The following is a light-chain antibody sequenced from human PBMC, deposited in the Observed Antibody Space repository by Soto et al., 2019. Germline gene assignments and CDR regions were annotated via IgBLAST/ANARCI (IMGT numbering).Light chain of an antibody. CDR2: DVT. CDR1: SSDIGDYDY. V-gene: IGLV2-11*01. CDR3: CSYADKYTYV. Sequence: QSVLTQPRSVSGSPGQSVTISCTGTSSDIGDYDYVSWYQHHAGKTPKLMIYDVTKRPSGVPDRFSGSKSGSTASLTISGLQADDEADYCCCSYADKYTYVFGTGTKVTVL. J-gene: IGLJ1*01.